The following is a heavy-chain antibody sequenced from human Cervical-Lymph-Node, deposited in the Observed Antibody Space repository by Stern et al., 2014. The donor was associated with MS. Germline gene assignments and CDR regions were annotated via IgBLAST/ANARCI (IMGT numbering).Heavy chain of an antibody. CDR1: NYA. D-gene: IGHD5-18*01. J-gene: IGHJ4*02. CDR3: ARDGDTAMVTPLYFFAF. V-gene: IGHV1-69*01. CDR2: VIPIFGTP. Sequence: QVQLVQSGAEVKEPGSAVKVSFNNYAINWVRQAPGQGLEWVGGVIPIFGTPQYAHKFQGRLTFTADESTNTAYMELSSLRSEDSAVYYCARDGDTAMVTPLYFFAFWGQGTLVIVSS.